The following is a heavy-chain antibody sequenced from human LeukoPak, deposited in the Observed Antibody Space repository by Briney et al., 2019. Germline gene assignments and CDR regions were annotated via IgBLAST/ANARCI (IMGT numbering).Heavy chain of an antibody. V-gene: IGHV4-34*01. D-gene: IGHD5-12*01. CDR1: GGSFSGYY. Sequence: SETLSLTCAVYGGSFSGYYWSWIRQPPGKGLDWIGEINHSGSTNYNPSLKTRVTISVDTSKNQFSLKLNSVSAADTAVYYCARGRGWLRRSYYYYGMDVWGQGTTVTVSS. CDR3: ARGRGWLRRSYYYYGMDV. J-gene: IGHJ6*02. CDR2: INHSGST.